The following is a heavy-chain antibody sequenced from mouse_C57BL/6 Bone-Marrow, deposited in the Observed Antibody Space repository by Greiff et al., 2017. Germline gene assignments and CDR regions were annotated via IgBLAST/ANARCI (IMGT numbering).Heavy chain of an antibody. CDR1: GYAFTNYL. CDR2: INPGSGGT. V-gene: IGHV1-54*01. D-gene: IGHD1-1*01. Sequence: VHLVESGAELVRPGTSVKVSCKASGYAFTNYLIEWVKQRPGQGLEWIGVINPGSGGTNYNEKFKGKATLTADKSSSTAYMQLSSLTSEDSAVYFCARYYGRVYAMDYWGQGTSVTVSS. CDR3: ARYYGRVYAMDY. J-gene: IGHJ4*01.